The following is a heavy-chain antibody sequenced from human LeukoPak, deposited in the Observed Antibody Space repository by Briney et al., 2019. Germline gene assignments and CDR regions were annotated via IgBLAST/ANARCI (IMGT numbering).Heavy chain of an antibody. CDR3: ARGWSGYDWRGGAQTFDY. Sequence: ASVKVSCKASGYTFTSYDINWVRQATGQGLEWMGWMNPNSGNTGCAQKFQGRVTMTRNTSISTAYMELSSLRSEDTAVYYCARGWSGYDWRGGAQTFDYWGQGTLVTVSS. CDR1: GYTFTSYD. J-gene: IGHJ4*02. V-gene: IGHV1-8*01. CDR2: MNPNSGNT. D-gene: IGHD5-12*01.